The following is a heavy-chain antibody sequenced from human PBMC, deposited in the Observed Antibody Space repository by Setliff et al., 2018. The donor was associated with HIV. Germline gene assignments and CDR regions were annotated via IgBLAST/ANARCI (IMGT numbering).Heavy chain of an antibody. V-gene: IGHV1-69*10. Sequence: ASVKVACRASGPNLDSLVISWVRQASGPGLEWMGAITPVLGGPIYAQRFHGRVTITAEKATKTVYMELTSLTSDDTAVYYCARDIGITTTGKGGLEPWGQGTQVTVSS. CDR1: GPNLDSLV. J-gene: IGHJ5*02. CDR2: ITPVLGGP. CDR3: ARDIGITTTGKGGLEP. D-gene: IGHD1-1*01.